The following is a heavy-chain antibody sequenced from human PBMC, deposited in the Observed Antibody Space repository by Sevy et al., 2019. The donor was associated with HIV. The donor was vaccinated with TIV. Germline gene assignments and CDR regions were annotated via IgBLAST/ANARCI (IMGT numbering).Heavy chain of an antibody. D-gene: IGHD4-17*01. CDR2: LSSSDSTI. J-gene: IGHJ6*02. V-gene: IGHV3-11*01. CDR3: ARDHVKDGDLGDYYYYAMDV. Sequence: GGSLRLSCAASGFTFSDYYMSWIRQAPGKGLEWISYLSSSDSTIYYADSVKGRFTISRDNAKNSMYLQMNSLGAEETAVYYCARDHVKDGDLGDYYYYAMDVWGQGTTVTVSS. CDR1: GFTFSDYY.